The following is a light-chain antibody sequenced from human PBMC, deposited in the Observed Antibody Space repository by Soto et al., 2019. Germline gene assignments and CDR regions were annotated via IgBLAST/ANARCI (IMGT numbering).Light chain of an antibody. Sequence: QSVLTQSSSASASLGSSVKLTCTLSSGHSSYIIAWHQQQPGKAPRYLMKLEGSGSYNKGSGVPDRLSGSSSGADRYLTISNLQFEDEADYYCETWDINTQVFGGGTKLTVL. CDR2: LEGSGSY. CDR1: SGHSSYI. J-gene: IGLJ2*01. CDR3: ETWDINTQV. V-gene: IGLV4-60*02.